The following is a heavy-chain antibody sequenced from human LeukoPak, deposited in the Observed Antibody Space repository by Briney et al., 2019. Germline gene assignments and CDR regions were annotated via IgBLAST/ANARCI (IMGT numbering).Heavy chain of an antibody. D-gene: IGHD2-15*01. CDR2: ISGSGGST. CDR3: ARGGYCSGGSCLSDYFDY. CDR1: GFTFSSYS. Sequence: GGSLRLSCAASGFTFSSYSMNWVRQAPGKGLEWVSAISGSGGSTYYADSVKGRFTISRDNSKNTLYLQMNSLRAEDTAVYYCARGGYCSGGSCLSDYFDYWGQGTLVTVSS. V-gene: IGHV3-23*01. J-gene: IGHJ4*02.